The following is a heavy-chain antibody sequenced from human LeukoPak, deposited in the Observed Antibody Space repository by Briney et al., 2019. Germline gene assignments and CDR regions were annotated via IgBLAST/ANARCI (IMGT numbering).Heavy chain of an antibody. CDR3: ARVRASGYDYFDY. CDR1: GFTFSSHS. V-gene: IGHV3-21*01. Sequence: GGSLRLSCAASGFTFSSHSMNWVRQAPGKGLEWVSSISTGGSYTYYADSVKGRFTISRDNAKNSLYLQMNSLRAEDTALYYCARVRASGYDYFDYWGQGTLVTVSS. J-gene: IGHJ4*02. D-gene: IGHD5-12*01. CDR2: ISTGGSYT.